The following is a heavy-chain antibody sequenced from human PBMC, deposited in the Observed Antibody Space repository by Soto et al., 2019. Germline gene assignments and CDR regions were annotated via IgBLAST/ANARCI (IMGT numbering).Heavy chain of an antibody. Sequence: EASVKVSCKASGGTFSSYAISWVRQAPGQGLEWMGGIIPIFGTANYAQKFQGRVTITADESTSTAYMELSSLRSEDTAVYYCVQEGGGNSVKKFDYWGQGTLVTVSS. J-gene: IGHJ4*02. CDR1: GGTFSSYA. D-gene: IGHD2-21*02. CDR3: VQEGGGNSVKKFDY. CDR2: IIPIFGTA. V-gene: IGHV1-69*13.